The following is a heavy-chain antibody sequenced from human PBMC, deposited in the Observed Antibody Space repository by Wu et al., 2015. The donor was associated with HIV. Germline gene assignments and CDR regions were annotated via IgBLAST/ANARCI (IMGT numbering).Heavy chain of an antibody. Sequence: QVQLVQSGAEVKKPGSSVKVSCKASGGTFSSYAISWVRQAPGQGLEWMGGIIPIFGTANYAQKFQGRVTITTDESTSTAYMELSSLRSEDTAVYYCARDPADYGGNGDAFDIWGQGTMVTVSS. J-gene: IGHJ3*02. CDR1: GGTFSSYA. CDR3: ARDPADYGGNGDAFDI. CDR2: IIPIFGTA. V-gene: IGHV1-69*05. D-gene: IGHD4-23*01.